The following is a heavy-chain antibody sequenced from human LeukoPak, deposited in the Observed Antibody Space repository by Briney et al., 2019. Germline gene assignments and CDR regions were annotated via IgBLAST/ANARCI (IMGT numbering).Heavy chain of an antibody. CDR3: ASSLASARAAGYYFDY. J-gene: IGHJ4*02. Sequence: GGSLRLACAASGFTVSSKYMSWVRQAPGKGLEWISIIYSSGSTFYADSVKGRFAISRDKSKNTLYLQMNSLRAEDTAVYYCASSLASARAAGYYFDYWGQGTLVTVSS. CDR1: GFTVSSKY. V-gene: IGHV3-66*01. CDR2: IYSSGST. D-gene: IGHD6-6*01.